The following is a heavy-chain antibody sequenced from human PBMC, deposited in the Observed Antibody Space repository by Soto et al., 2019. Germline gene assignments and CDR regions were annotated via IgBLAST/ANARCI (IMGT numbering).Heavy chain of an antibody. D-gene: IGHD2-15*01. CDR3: ARALRYCSGGSCYGD. CDR2: INAGNGNT. V-gene: IGHV1-3*01. Sequence: ASVKVSCKASGYTFTSYAMHWVRQAPGQRLEWMGWINAGNGNTKYSQKFQGRVTITRDTSASTAYMELSSLRSEDTAVYYCARALRYCSGGSCYGDWGQGTLVTVSS. CDR1: GYTFTSYA. J-gene: IGHJ4*02.